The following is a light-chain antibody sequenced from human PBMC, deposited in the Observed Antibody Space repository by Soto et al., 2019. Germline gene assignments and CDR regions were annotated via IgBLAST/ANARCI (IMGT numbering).Light chain of an antibody. CDR2: AAS. J-gene: IGKJ1*01. CDR3: QQYNNYPRT. V-gene: IGKV1-27*01. CDR1: QGISNY. Sequence: DIQMTQSASSLSVSVGDRVTITCRASQGISNYLAWYQQKPGKVPELLIFAASTLRSGVPSRFSGSGYGTEFNLTISNLQPDDFATYFCQQYNNYPRTFGQGTKVDIK.